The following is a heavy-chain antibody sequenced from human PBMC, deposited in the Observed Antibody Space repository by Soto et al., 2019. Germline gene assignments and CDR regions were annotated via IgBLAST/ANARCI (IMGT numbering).Heavy chain of an antibody. CDR1: GVSISSGGYY. D-gene: IGHD3-22*01. V-gene: IGHV4-31*03. Sequence: SETLSLTCTVSGVSISSGGYYWSWIRQHPGKGLEWIGYIYHSGSTYYNPSLKSRVTLSADTSKNQFSLKLISVTAADTAMYYCARVDSSGSYFDYWGQGTLVTVSS. CDR2: IYHSGST. J-gene: IGHJ4*02. CDR3: ARVDSSGSYFDY.